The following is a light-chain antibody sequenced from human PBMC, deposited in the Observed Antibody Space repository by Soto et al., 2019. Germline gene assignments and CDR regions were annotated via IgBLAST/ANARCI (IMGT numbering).Light chain of an antibody. CDR2: KAS. J-gene: IGKJ5*01. Sequence: DIQMTQSPSTLSASVGDRVTITCRASQSISSWLAWYQQKPGQAPNLLIYKASSLESGVPSRFSGSGSGTEFTLTISSLQPDDFATYYCQQYESYSVTFGQGTRLEIK. V-gene: IGKV1-5*03. CDR3: QQYESYSVT. CDR1: QSISSW.